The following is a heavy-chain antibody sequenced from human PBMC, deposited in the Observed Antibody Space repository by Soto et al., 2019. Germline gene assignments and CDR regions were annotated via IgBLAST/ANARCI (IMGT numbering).Heavy chain of an antibody. Sequence: ASVKVSCKASGYTFTSFGTSWVRQAPGQGLEWMGWISAYNGNTNYAQKLQGRVTMTTDTSTSTAYMELRSLRSDDTAVYYCARDQSGIVGADYFDYWGQGTLVTVSS. CDR3: ARDQSGIVGADYFDY. CDR1: GYTFTSFG. J-gene: IGHJ4*02. CDR2: ISAYNGNT. D-gene: IGHD1-26*01. V-gene: IGHV1-18*04.